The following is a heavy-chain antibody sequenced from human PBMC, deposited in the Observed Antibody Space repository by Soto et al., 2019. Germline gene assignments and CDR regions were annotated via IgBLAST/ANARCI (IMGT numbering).Heavy chain of an antibody. J-gene: IGHJ5*02. CDR3: ARGLGGWYGDWFDP. Sequence: SETLSLTCAVYGGSFSGYYWSWIRQPPGKGLEWIGEINHSGSTNYNPSLKSRVTISVDTSKNQFSLKLSSVTAADTAVYYCARGLGGWYGDWFDPWGQGTLVTVSS. D-gene: IGHD6-19*01. V-gene: IGHV4-34*01. CDR1: GGSFSGYY. CDR2: INHSGST.